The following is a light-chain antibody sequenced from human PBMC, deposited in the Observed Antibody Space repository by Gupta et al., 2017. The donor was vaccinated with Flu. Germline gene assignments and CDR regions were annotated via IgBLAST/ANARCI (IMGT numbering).Light chain of an antibody. CDR3: SSYTSSSTLVV. V-gene: IGLV2-14*01. J-gene: IGLJ3*02. Sequence: SSDVGGYNYVSWYQQHPGKAPKLMIYEVSNRPSGVSNRFSGSKSGNTASLTISGLQAEDEADYYCSSYTSSSTLVVFGGGTKLTVL. CDR1: SSDVGGYNY. CDR2: EVS.